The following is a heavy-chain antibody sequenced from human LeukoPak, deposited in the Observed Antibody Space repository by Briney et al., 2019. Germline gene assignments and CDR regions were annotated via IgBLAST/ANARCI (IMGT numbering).Heavy chain of an antibody. CDR1: GYTFTSYY. CDR2: MNPNSGNT. CDR3: ARGIRPLRGRGQIN. Sequence: GASVKVSCKASGYTFTSYYMHWVRQATGQGLEWMGWMNPNSGNTGYAQKFQGRVTMTRNTSISTAYMELSSLRSEDTAVYYCARGIRPLRGRGQINWGQGTLVTVSS. J-gene: IGHJ4*02. D-gene: IGHD5-24*01. V-gene: IGHV1-8*02.